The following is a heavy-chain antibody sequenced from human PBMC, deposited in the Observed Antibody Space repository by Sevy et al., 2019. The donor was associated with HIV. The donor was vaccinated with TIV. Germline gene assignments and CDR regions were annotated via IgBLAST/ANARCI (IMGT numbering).Heavy chain of an antibody. J-gene: IGHJ6*02. CDR2: ISSSSSYI. Sequence: GGSLRLSCAASRFTFSSYSMNWVRQAPGKGLEWVSSISSSSSYIYYADSVKGRFTISRDNAKNSLYLQMNSLRAEDTAVYYCAREHGTMVRGAIALYYYYYGMDVWGQGTTVTVSS. CDR1: RFTFSSYS. D-gene: IGHD3-10*01. CDR3: AREHGTMVRGAIALYYYYYGMDV. V-gene: IGHV3-21*01.